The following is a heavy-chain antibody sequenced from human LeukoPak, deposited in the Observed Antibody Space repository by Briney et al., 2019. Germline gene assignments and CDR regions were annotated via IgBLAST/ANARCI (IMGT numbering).Heavy chain of an antibody. D-gene: IGHD6-6*01. V-gene: IGHV3-7*01. J-gene: IGHJ4*02. CDR1: GFTLNNYW. Sequence: GGSLRLSCAASGFTLNNYWKNWVRQAPGKGLEWVANIWEDGSQKYYVDSVKGRFTISRDNAKNSLYLQMNSLRAEDTAVYYCARGDSSSKIDYWGQGTLVTVSS. CDR2: IWEDGSQK. CDR3: ARGDSSSKIDY.